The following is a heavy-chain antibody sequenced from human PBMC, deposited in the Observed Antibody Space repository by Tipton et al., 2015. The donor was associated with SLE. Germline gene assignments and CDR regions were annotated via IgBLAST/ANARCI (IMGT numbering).Heavy chain of an antibody. CDR3: TKWGTFNWNGIDY. CDR2: ISGSADST. CDR1: GFSFSSYV. J-gene: IGHJ4*02. V-gene: IGHV3-23*01. Sequence: GSLRPSCSASGFSFSSYVMSWVRQAPGKGLEWVSSISGSADSTYYAHSVKGRFTISRDNSKNTLYLQMNSLRAEDTAVYYCTKWGTFNWNGIDYWGQGTRVTVTS. D-gene: IGHD1-20*01.